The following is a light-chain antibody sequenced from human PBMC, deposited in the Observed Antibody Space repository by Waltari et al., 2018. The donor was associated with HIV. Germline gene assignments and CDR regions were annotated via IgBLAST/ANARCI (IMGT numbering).Light chain of an antibody. J-gene: IGKJ2*01. CDR1: QTLNS. CDR3: QQYNDWPPFYT. V-gene: IGKV3-15*01. CDR2: GAS. Sequence: EIVLTQSPATLSVSPGERATLSCRANQTLNSRLVIFGASTRATGFPARFSGSGSGTDFTLTISSLQSEDFAVYYCQQYNDWPPFYTFGQGTKLEIK.